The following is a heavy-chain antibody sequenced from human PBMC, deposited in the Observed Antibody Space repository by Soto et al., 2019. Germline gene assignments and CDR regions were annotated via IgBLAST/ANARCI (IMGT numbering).Heavy chain of an antibody. CDR1: GYTFTSYG. D-gene: IGHD3-10*01. CDR2: ISAYNGNT. V-gene: IGHV1-18*04. CDR3: ARGTGLLWFEEIQFYYGMDV. J-gene: IGHJ6*02. Sequence: ASVKVSCKASGYTFTSYGISWVRQAPGQGLEWMGWISAYNGNTNYAQKLQGRVTMTTDTSTSTAYMELRSLRSDDTAVYYCARGTGLLWFEEIQFYYGMDVWGQGTTVTVSS.